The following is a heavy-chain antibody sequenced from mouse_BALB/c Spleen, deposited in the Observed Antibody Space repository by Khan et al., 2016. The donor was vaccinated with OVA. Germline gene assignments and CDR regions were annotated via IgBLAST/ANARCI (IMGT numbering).Heavy chain of an antibody. V-gene: IGHV9-1*02. D-gene: IGHD2-1*01. CDR2: INPYTGEP. Sequence: LVESGPELKKPGETVKISCKASGYTFTNYGMNWVKQAPGKGLKWMGWINPYTGEPTYADDFKGRFAFSLETSASTAYLQINNLKNEDMATYFCARDGNYWYFDVWGAGTTVTVSS. J-gene: IGHJ1*01. CDR1: GYTFTNYG. CDR3: ARDGNYWYFDV.